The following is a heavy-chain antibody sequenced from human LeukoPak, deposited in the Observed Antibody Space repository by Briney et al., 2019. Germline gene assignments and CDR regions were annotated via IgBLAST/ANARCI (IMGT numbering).Heavy chain of an antibody. CDR3: ARHLAAAGTA. CDR2: ISTDGSTT. J-gene: IGHJ5*02. Sequence: GGSLRLSCAASGFTFSSYWMHWVRQAPGKGLVWVSHISTDGSTTTYADSVKGRFTISRDNAKSTLYLQMNSLRAEDTAVYCCARHLAAAGTAWGQGALVTVSS. D-gene: IGHD6-13*01. CDR1: GFTFSSYW. V-gene: IGHV3-74*01.